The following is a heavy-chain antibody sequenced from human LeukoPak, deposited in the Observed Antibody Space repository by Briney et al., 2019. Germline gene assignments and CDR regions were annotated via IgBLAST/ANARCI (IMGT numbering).Heavy chain of an antibody. V-gene: IGHV3-15*01. D-gene: IGHD6-13*01. CDR1: GFTFSNAW. CDR2: IKSKTDGGTT. CDR3: TTGIAAAGPKDY. J-gene: IGHJ4*02. Sequence: GGSLRLSCAASGFTFSNAWMSWVRQAPGKGLEWVGRIKSKTDGGTTDYAAPVKGRFTISRDDSKNTLYLQMNSLKTEDTAAYYCTTGIAAAGPKDYWGQGTLVTVSS.